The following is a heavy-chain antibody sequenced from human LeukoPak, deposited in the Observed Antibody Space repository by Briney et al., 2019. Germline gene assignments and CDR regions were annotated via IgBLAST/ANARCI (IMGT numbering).Heavy chain of an antibody. V-gene: IGHV3-30-3*01. D-gene: IGHD2-2*02. CDR1: GFTFSSYA. J-gene: IGHJ6*03. CDR2: ISYVGSNK. CDR3: ARDKSSVVPAAIHYYYYYYMDV. Sequence: GGSLRLSCAASGFTFSSYAMHWVRKAPGKGLRWVAVISYVGSNKYYADSVKGRFTISRDNSKNTLYLQMNSLRAEDTAVYYCARDKSSVVPAAIHYYYYYYMDVWGKGTTVTVSS.